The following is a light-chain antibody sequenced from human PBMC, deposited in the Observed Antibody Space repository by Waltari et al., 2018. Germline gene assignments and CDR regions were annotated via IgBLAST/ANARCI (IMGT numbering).Light chain of an antibody. Sequence: SHDLTQPPSVSVSPGQTARITCSGEILLKKYTQWFQQKSGQAPVLLIYNDSERPSGIPERFSSSSSGTTVTLAVSGAQAEDEADYYCQSADSSGDQPLFGGGTRLTVL. CDR3: QSADSSGDQPL. V-gene: IGLV3-25*02. CDR2: NDS. J-gene: IGLJ2*01. CDR1: ILLKKY.